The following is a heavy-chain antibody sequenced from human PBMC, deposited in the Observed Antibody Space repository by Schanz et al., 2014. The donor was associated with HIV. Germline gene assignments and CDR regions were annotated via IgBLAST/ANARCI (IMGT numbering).Heavy chain of an antibody. CDR3: AKTGEQWPDAPFDF. V-gene: IGHV1-69*01. Sequence: QVQLVQSGAEVKKPGSSVKVFCRASGGTFINYAFSWVRQAPGQGLEWMGGIIPLFGTSNYAQKFQGRATITADEATSTAYMELSSLRSEDTALYYCAKTGEQWPDAPFDFWGQGTLVTVSS. D-gene: IGHD6-19*01. CDR1: GGTFINYA. CDR2: IIPLFGTS. J-gene: IGHJ4*02.